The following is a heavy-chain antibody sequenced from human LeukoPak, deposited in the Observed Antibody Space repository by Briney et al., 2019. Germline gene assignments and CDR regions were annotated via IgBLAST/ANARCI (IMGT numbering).Heavy chain of an antibody. D-gene: IGHD2-8*01. Sequence: GASVKVSCKASGYTLSVYGISSVRRAPGQGLEWVGWITTYNGDKKYAEKFQGRVTMTTDTSTSTYYMELRSLRSDDTAIYYCARDCSNGVCFPRNPWGQGTLVTVST. J-gene: IGHJ5*02. CDR1: GYTLSVYG. CDR2: ITTYNGDK. CDR3: ARDCSNGVCFPRNP. V-gene: IGHV1-18*01.